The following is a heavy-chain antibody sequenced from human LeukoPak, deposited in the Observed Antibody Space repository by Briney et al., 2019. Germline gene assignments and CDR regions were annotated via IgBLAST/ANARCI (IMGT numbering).Heavy chain of an antibody. CDR1: GFTFSGSA. J-gene: IGHJ4*02. CDR2: IRSKANSYAT. D-gene: IGHD2-8*01. CDR3: ASPFCSNGVCYPGY. Sequence: PGGSLRFSCAASGFTFSGSAMHWVRQASGKGLEWVGRIRSKANSYATAYAASVKGRFTISRDDSKNTAYLQMNSLKTEDTAVYYCASPFCSNGVCYPGYWGQGTLVTVSS. V-gene: IGHV3-73*01.